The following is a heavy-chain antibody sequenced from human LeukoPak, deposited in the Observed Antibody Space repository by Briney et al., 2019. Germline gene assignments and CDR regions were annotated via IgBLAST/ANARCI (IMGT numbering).Heavy chain of an antibody. CDR3: ARDQGCSSGWCAYYYYGMAV. CDR2: ISAYNGNT. J-gene: IGHJ6*02. D-gene: IGHD6-19*01. V-gene: IGHV1-18*01. CDR1: GYTFTSYG. Sequence: GASVKVSCKASGYTFTSYGISWVRQAPGQGLEWMGWISAYNGNTNYAQKLQGRVTMTTDTSTSTAYMELRSLRSDDTAVYYCARDQGCSSGWCAYYYYGMAVWGQGTTVTVSS.